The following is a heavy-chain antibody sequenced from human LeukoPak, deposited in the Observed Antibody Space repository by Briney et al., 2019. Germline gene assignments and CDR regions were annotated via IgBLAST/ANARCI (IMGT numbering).Heavy chain of an antibody. CDR2: ISSSSSYI. D-gene: IGHD3-16*02. Sequence: GGSLRLSCAASGFTFSSYSMNWVRQAPGKGLEWVSSISSSSSYIYYADSVKGRFTISRDNAKNSLYLQMNSLRAEDTAVYYCRRGTRGSFGGVIGTYYFDSWAREP. CDR1: GFTFSSYS. CDR3: RRGTRGSFGGVIGTYYFDS. V-gene: IGHV3-21*01. J-gene: IGHJ4*02.